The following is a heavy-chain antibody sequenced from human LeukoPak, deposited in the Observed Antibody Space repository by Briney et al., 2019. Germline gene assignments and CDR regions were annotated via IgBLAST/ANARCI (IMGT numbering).Heavy chain of an antibody. Sequence: PGGSLRLSCAASGFTFNNYWMTWVRQAPGKGLEWVANIKQDGSEKYYVDSVKGRFTISRDNAKKSLYLQMNSLRAEDTAVYFCARDMIILQSWGQGTLVTVSS. V-gene: IGHV3-7*04. CDR3: ARDMIILQS. CDR1: GFTFNNYW. J-gene: IGHJ5*02. CDR2: IKQDGSEK. D-gene: IGHD3-16*01.